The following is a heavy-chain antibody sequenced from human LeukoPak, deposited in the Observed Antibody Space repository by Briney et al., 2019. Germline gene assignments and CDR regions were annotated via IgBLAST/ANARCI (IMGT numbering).Heavy chain of an antibody. V-gene: IGHV3-23*01. CDR2: ISGSGDDT. D-gene: IGHD6-19*01. CDR1: GFTFSSYW. Sequence: GSLRLSCAASGFTFSSYWMTWVRQAPGKGLEWVSAISGSGDDTDYADSVKGRFTISRDNSKNTVSLQMSRLRAEDTAVYYCAKDPGTSGWGLDSWGRGTLVTVSS. CDR3: AKDPGTSGWGLDS. J-gene: IGHJ4*02.